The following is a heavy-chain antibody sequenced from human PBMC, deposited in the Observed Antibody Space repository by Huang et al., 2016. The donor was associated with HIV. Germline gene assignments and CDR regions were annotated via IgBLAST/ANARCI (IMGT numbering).Heavy chain of an antibody. CDR1: GYTFSDYR. J-gene: IGHJ5*02. V-gene: IGHV1-8*02. CDR2: MNPERGNT. Sequence: QVQLVQSGAEVKRPGASVKVSCKASGYTFSDYRINWVRQAPGQGLEWMGWMNPERGNTGDAPSLQGRVTMTRDISRSTADMELRSLRFEDTAVYYCTRAVWFAENWFDIWGQGTPVIVSS. D-gene: IGHD3-10*01. CDR3: TRAVWFAENWFDI.